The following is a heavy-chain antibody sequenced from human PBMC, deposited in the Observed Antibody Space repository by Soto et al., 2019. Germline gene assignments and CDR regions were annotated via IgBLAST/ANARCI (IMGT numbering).Heavy chain of an antibody. J-gene: IGHJ4*02. V-gene: IGHV3-23*01. Sequence: EVHRLDSGGGLVQPGGYLRLSCAAYGFTFSMFDMHWVRQAPGKGLEWVSPISDSDDRTYYAGSVRGRFTMYRDNSKNTLYLQMDSMRAEDTVVYYYIKGGSLDYLGQGTLVTVYS. D-gene: IGHD3-10*01. CDR3: IKGGSLDY. CDR2: ISDSDDRT. CDR1: GFTFSMFD.